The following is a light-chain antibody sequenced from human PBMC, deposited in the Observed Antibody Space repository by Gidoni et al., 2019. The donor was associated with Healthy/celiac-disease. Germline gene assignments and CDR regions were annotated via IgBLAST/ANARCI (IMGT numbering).Light chain of an antibody. Sequence: EIAVTQSPGTLSLSPGERATLSCRASQSVSSSYLAWYQQKPGQAPRLLLSGASSRATGIPDRFSGSGSGPDFTLPISRLEPADFAVYYCQQYGSSPGITFGQGTRLEIK. CDR2: GAS. V-gene: IGKV3-20*01. CDR3: QQYGSSPGIT. J-gene: IGKJ5*01. CDR1: QSVSSSY.